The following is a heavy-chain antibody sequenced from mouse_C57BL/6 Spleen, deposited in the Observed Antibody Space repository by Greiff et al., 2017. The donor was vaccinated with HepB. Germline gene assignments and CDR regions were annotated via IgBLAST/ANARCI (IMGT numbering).Heavy chain of an antibody. CDR1: GFTFSSYT. D-gene: IGHD2-4*01. Sequence: EVQVVESGGGLVKPGGSLKLSCAASGFTFSSYTMSWVRQTPEKRLEWVATISGGGGNTYYPDSVKGRFTISRDNAKNTLYLQMSSLRSEDTALYYCARHGPSYDYDGGPFAYWGQGTLVTVSA. CDR2: ISGGGGNT. V-gene: IGHV5-9*01. CDR3: ARHGPSYDYDGGPFAY. J-gene: IGHJ3*01.